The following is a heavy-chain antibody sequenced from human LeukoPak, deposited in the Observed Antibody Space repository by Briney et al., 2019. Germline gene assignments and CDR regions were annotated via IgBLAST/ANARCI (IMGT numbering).Heavy chain of an antibody. D-gene: IGHD5-24*01. CDR1: GFTFSSYS. V-gene: IGHV3-21*01. J-gene: IGHJ4*02. Sequence: GGSLRLSYAASGFTFSSYSMNWVRQAPGKGLEWVSSISSSSYIYYADSVKGRFTISRDNAKNSLYLQMNSLRAEDTAVYYCALGGWLQPFDYWGQGTLVTVSS. CDR2: ISSSSYI. CDR3: ALGGWLQPFDY.